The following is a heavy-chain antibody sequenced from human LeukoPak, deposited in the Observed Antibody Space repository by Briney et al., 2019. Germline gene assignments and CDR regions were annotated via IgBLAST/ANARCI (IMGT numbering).Heavy chain of an antibody. CDR2: INPSGGST. J-gene: IGHJ4*02. V-gene: IGHV1-46*01. CDR1: GYTFTSYY. CDR3: ASGRAGGIAVAGTGY. D-gene: IGHD6-19*01. Sequence: ASVKVSCKASGYTFTSYYMHWVRQAPGQGLEWMGIINPSGGSTSYAQKFQGRVTMTRDTSTSTVYMELSSLRSEDTAVYYCASGRAGGIAVAGTGYWGQGTLVTVSS.